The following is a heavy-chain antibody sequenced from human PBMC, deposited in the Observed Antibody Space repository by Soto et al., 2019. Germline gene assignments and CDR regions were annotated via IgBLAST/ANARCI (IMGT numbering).Heavy chain of an antibody. CDR3: ARAGMTTVYYYYYGMDV. CDR2: IIPIFGTA. Sequence: SVKVSCKASGGTFSSYAISCVRQAPGQGLEWMGGIIPIFGTANYAQKFQGRVTITADESTSTAYMELSSLRSEDTAVYYCARAGMTTVYYYYYGMDVWGQGTTVTVSS. CDR1: GGTFSSYA. J-gene: IGHJ6*02. D-gene: IGHD4-17*01. V-gene: IGHV1-69*13.